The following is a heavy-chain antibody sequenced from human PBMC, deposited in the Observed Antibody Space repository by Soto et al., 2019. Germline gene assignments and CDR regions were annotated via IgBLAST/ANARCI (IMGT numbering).Heavy chain of an antibody. Sequence: PGGSLRLSCAASGFTFSSYSMNWVRQAPGKGLEWVSSISSSSSYIYYADSVKGRFTISRDNAKNSLYLQMNSLRAEDTAVYYCARDPSATAFPFEYWGQGTLVTVSS. CDR3: ARDPSATAFPFEY. CDR2: ISSSSSYI. D-gene: IGHD4-17*01. CDR1: GFTFSSYS. V-gene: IGHV3-21*01. J-gene: IGHJ4*02.